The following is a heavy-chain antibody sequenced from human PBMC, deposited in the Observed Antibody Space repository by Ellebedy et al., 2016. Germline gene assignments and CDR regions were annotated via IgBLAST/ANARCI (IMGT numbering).Heavy chain of an antibody. V-gene: IGHV1-69*13. J-gene: IGHJ4*02. CDR1: GYTFSNYT. D-gene: IGHD1-26*01. CDR2: IVPMSGST. Sequence: SVKVSXXASGYTFSNYTITWVRQAPGQGLEWMGGIVPMSGSTGYAQNFQGRVTITADESTTTVYMEVSHLRSEDTAVYYCAREDDGSYSFDFWGQGTLVTVSS. CDR3: AREDDGSYSFDF.